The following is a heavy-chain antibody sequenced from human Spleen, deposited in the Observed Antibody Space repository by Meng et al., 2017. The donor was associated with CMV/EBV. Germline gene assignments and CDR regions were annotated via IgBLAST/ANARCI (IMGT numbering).Heavy chain of an antibody. CDR2: ISSSSSTI. V-gene: IGHV3-48*04. J-gene: IGHJ3*02. CDR1: GFTFSGYS. Sequence: GESLKISCAASGFTFSGYSMNWVRQAPGKGLEWVSYISSSSSTIYYADSVKGRFTISRDNAKNSLYLQINSLRAEDTAVYYCARGAAFDIWGQGAMVTVSS. CDR3: ARGAAFDI.